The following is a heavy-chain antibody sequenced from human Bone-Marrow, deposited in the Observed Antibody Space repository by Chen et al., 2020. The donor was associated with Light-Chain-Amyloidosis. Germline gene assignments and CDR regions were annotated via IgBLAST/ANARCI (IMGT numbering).Heavy chain of an antibody. CDR2: ISYDGYT. V-gene: IGHV4-39*07. Sequence: QLQLQESGPGLVKPSETLSLTCTVSGESIRGTNYYWGWIRQPPGEGLEWIGTISYDGYTYYNPSLKSRVTISLDTSKNQVSLKLSSVTAADTAVYYCAREIRLATPAAVTPDYWGQGTLVTVSS. CDR1: GESIRGTNYY. D-gene: IGHD6-13*01. J-gene: IGHJ4*02. CDR3: AREIRLATPAAVTPDY.